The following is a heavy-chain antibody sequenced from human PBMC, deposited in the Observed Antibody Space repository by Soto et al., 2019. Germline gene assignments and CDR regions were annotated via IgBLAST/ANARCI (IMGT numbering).Heavy chain of an antibody. CDR3: AKDAVYKDGLWLMDS. CDR2: VTGSGGQI. J-gene: IGHJ5*02. V-gene: IGHV3-23*01. D-gene: IGHD2-21*01. CDR1: GFTISTYA. Sequence: SGGSLRLSCAASGFTISTYAMTWVRQAPGKGLECVSGVTGSGGQIHYADSVKGRFTISKDNSKNTLYLQMSSLREEDTALYYCAKDAVYKDGLWLMDSWGQGTLVTSPQ.